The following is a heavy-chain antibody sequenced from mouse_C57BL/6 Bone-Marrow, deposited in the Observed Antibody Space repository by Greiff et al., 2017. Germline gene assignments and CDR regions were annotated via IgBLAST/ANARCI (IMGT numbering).Heavy chain of an antibody. CDR1: GIDFSRYW. CDR2: LNPDSSTI. D-gene: IGHD2-4*01. Sequence: GIDFSRYWMSWVRRAPGKGLERIGELNPDSSTINYAPSLKDKFIISRDNAKNTLYLQMSKVRSEDTAHYYWAREGLGYYDYDYWYFDVWGTGTTVTVSS. CDR3: AREGLGYYDYDYWYFDV. J-gene: IGHJ1*03. V-gene: IGHV4-1*01.